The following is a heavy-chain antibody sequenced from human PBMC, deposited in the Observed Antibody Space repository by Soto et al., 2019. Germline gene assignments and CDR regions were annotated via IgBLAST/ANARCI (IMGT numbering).Heavy chain of an antibody. J-gene: IGHJ5*02. D-gene: IGHD6-19*01. Sequence: ASETLSLTCTVSGASIFSSYWTWIRQPPGKGLEWIGNFYYSGSTNYNPSLKRRITISVDTSKNQYSLNLSSVSAVDTAVYYCARVSAESRWFDPWGQGTLVTVSS. CDR1: GASIFSSY. V-gene: IGHV4-59*01. CDR2: FYYSGST. CDR3: ARVSAESRWFDP.